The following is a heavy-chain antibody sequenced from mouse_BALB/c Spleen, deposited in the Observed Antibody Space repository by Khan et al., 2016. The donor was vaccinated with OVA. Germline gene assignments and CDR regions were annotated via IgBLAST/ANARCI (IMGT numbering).Heavy chain of an antibody. Sequence: QVRLQQSGAELARPGASVKLSCKASGYTFTDFYINWVKQRTGQGLEWIGEISPGSGDTFYNERFKDKATLTADKSSNTAYIQLSSLTSEASAVYFCARRNYFGYTFAYWGQGTLVTVSA. CDR3: ARRNYFGYTFAY. CDR1: GYTFTDFY. V-gene: IGHV1-77*01. CDR2: ISPGSGDT. D-gene: IGHD1-2*01. J-gene: IGHJ3*01.